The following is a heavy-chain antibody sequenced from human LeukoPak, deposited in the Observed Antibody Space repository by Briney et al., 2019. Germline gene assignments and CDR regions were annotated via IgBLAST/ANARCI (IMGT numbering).Heavy chain of an antibody. CDR3: AFRTMVRGVDY. CDR1: GGTFSSYA. V-gene: IGHV1-69*13. Sequence: SVKVSCKASGGTFSSYAISWVRQAPGQGLEWMGGIIPIFGTANYAQKFQGRVTITADESTSTAYMELSSLRSEHTAVYYCAFRTMVRGVDYWGQGTLVTVSS. J-gene: IGHJ4*02. D-gene: IGHD3-10*01. CDR2: IIPIFGTA.